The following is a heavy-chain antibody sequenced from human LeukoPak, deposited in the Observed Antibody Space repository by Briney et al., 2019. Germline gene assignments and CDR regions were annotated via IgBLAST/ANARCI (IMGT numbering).Heavy chain of an antibody. V-gene: IGHV4-4*07. J-gene: IGHJ3*02. D-gene: IGHD3-22*01. CDR3: ARALSGYLEFDAFDI. CDR2: IYTSGST. CDR1: GGSISSYY. Sequence: SETLSLTCTVSGGSISSYYWSWIWQPAGKGLEWIGRIYTSGSTNYNPSLKSRVTMSVDTSKNQFSLKLSSVTAADTAVYYCARALSGYLEFDAFDIWGQGTMVTVSS.